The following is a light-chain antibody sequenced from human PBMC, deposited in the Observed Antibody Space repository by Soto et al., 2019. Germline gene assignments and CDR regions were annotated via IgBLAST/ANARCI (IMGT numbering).Light chain of an antibody. CDR1: SSNIGSNT. CDR2: TNN. Sequence: QSVLTQPPSASGTPGQRVTISFSGSSSNIGSNTVNCYQQLPGTAPKLLIYTNNQRPSGVPDRFSGSKSGASASLAISGLQSEDEADYDCEAWDDSLNGPVFGGGTKLTVL. CDR3: EAWDDSLNGPV. J-gene: IGLJ3*02. V-gene: IGLV1-44*01.